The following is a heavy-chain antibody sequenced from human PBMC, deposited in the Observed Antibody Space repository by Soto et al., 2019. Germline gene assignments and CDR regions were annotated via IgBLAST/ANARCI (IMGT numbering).Heavy chain of an antibody. CDR3: ASGLSSSNYYYYYIDV. CDR2: MNPNSGNT. D-gene: IGHD6-6*01. J-gene: IGHJ6*03. V-gene: IGHV1-8*01. Sequence: QVQLVQSGAEVKKPGASVKVSCKASGYTFTRYDINWVRQATGQGLEWMGWMNPNSGNTGDAQKFQRRVTMTRNTSISTAYMELSSLRSEDTAVYYCASGLSSSNYYYYYIDVWGKGTTVTGSS. CDR1: GYTFTRYD.